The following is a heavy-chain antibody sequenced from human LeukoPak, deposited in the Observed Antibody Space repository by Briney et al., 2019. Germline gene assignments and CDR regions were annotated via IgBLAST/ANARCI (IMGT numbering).Heavy chain of an antibody. J-gene: IGHJ3*02. D-gene: IGHD6-19*01. V-gene: IGHV3-30*19. CDR1: GFTFSSYE. Sequence: GGSLRLSCAASGFTFSSYEMNWVRQAPGKGLEWVAVISYDGSNKYYADSVKGRFTISRDNSKNTLYLQMNSLRAEDTAVYYCARDRSSGWYRRGGDAFDIWGQGTMVTVSS. CDR2: ISYDGSNK. CDR3: ARDRSSGWYRRGGDAFDI.